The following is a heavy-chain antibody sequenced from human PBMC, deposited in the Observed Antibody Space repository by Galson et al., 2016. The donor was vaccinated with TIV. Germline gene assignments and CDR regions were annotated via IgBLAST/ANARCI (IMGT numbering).Heavy chain of an antibody. CDR1: GFTFSNND. Sequence: SLRLSCAASGFTFSNNDMHWVRQATGKGLEWVSGIGTADDTYYEGSVKGRFTISRENAKNSLYLQMNSLKAGDTAVYYCAREALFGYYYMDVWGKGTTVTVSS. J-gene: IGHJ6*03. CDR3: AREALFGYYYMDV. CDR2: IGTADDT. D-gene: IGHD3-3*01. V-gene: IGHV3-13*01.